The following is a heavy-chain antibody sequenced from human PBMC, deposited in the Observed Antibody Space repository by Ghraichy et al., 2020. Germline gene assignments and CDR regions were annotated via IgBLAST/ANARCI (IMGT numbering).Heavy chain of an antibody. CDR1: GDSITSHF. J-gene: IGHJ6*02. Sequence: ESLNISCTVSGDSITSHFWSWIRQPPGKGLEWIGYFYHTGSRNYNPPLKGRVTMSVDTSKNQFSLKLRSVTAADTAVYYCARDMRLGDNDYYNGMDVWGQGTTVSVSS. D-gene: IGHD3-16*01. CDR2: FYHTGSR. CDR3: ARDMRLGDNDYYNGMDV. V-gene: IGHV4-59*11.